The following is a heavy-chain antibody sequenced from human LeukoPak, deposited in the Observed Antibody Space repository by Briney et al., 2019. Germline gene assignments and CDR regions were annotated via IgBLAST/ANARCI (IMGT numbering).Heavy chain of an antibody. Sequence: PGGSLRLSCAASGFTFAIHAMTWVRQAPGKGLEWVSGISRDGASTHYAESVKGQFTISRDNSQNTLFLQMNSLRVEDTAIYYCAKDSYVSGRPLHTFDVWGQGTMVTVSS. D-gene: IGHD3-10*01. V-gene: IGHV3-23*01. CDR2: ISRDGAST. J-gene: IGHJ3*01. CDR3: AKDSYVSGRPLHTFDV. CDR1: GFTFAIHA.